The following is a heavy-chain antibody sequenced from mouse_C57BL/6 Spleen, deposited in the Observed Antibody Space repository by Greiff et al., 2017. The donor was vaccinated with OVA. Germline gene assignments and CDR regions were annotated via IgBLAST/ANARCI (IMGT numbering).Heavy chain of an antibody. J-gene: IGHJ4*01. CDR3: ARDDWDYYAMDY. V-gene: IGHV5-4*01. Sequence: EVMLVESGGGLVKPGGSLKLSCAASGFTFSSYAMSWVRQTPEKRLEWVATISDGGSYTYYPDNVKGRFTISRDNAKNNLYLQMSHLKSEDTAMYYCARDDWDYYAMDYWGQGTSVTVSS. D-gene: IGHD4-1*01. CDR1: GFTFSSYA. CDR2: ISDGGSYT.